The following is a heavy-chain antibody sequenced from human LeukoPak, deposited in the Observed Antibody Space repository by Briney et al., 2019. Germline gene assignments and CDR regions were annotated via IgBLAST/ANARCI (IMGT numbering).Heavy chain of an antibody. Sequence: SVKVSCKASGGTFSNYGIHWVRQAPGQGLEWMGGIIPIFGTANYAQRFQGRVTITADESTTTAYMEVSSLRSEDTAVYYCARGEVPPHYFDSWGQGTLVTVSS. V-gene: IGHV1-69*13. CDR2: IIPIFGTA. CDR1: GGTFSNYG. CDR3: ARGEVPPHYFDS. J-gene: IGHJ4*02.